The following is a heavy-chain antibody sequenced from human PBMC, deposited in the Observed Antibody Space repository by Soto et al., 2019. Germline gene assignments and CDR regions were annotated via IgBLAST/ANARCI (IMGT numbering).Heavy chain of an antibody. CDR1: GYSINNYY. D-gene: IGHD3-10*01. Sequence: QVQLVQSGAEVKKPGASVKVSCKASGYSINNYYVHWVRQAPGQGLEWMGIVNLGGDITSYAPKFQGRVTMTRDTSMSTVYMEPSSLKSEDTAVYYCATSVTFVRGVYPDYWGQGTLVTVSS. CDR2: VNLGGDIT. J-gene: IGHJ4*02. CDR3: ATSVTFVRGVYPDY. V-gene: IGHV1-46*02.